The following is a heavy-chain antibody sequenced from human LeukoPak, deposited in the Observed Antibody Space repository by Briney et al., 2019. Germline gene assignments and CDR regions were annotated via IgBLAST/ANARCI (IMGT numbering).Heavy chain of an antibody. V-gene: IGHV1-2*04. D-gene: IGHD1-26*01. CDR2: INPNSGGT. CDR3: ARESGSYYFDY. CDR1: GYTFTGYY. Sequence: VASEKVSCKASGYTFTGYYMHWVRQAPGQGLEWMGWINPNSGGTNYAQKFQGWVTMTRDTSISTAYMELSRLRSDDTAVYYCARESGSYYFDYWGQGTLVTVSS. J-gene: IGHJ4*02.